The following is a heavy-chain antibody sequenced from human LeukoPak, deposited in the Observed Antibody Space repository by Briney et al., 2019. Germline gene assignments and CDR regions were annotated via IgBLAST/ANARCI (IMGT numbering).Heavy chain of an antibody. CDR2: INHSGST. CDR1: GGSFSGYY. V-gene: IGHV4-34*01. CDR3: ARHGSPWYYFDF. D-gene: IGHD2-15*01. Sequence: SETLSLTCAVYGGSFSGYYWSWIRQPPGKGLEWIGEINHSGSTNYNPSLKSRVTISVDTSKNQFSLKLRSVTAADTAVYYCARHGSPWYYFDFWGQGTLVTVSS. J-gene: IGHJ4*02.